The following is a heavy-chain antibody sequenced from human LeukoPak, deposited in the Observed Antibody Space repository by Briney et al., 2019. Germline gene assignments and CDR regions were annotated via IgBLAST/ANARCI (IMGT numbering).Heavy chain of an antibody. J-gene: IGHJ3*02. D-gene: IGHD6-19*01. CDR3: ARDGQWLAHTAFDI. CDR1: GFTFSSYS. V-gene: IGHV3-21*01. CDR2: ISSSSSYI. Sequence: GGSLRLSCAASGFTFSSYSINWVRQAPGKGLEWVSSISSSSSYIYYADSVKGRFTISRDNAKNPLYLQMNSLRAEDTAVYYCARDGQWLAHTAFDIWGQGTMVTVSS.